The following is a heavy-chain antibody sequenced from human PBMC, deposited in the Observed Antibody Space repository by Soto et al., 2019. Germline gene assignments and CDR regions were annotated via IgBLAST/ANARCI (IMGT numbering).Heavy chain of an antibody. CDR3: ARLIGEGYSGTYGLDY. J-gene: IGHJ4*02. CDR2: IIPLFGAT. CDR1: GGTFNNYA. D-gene: IGHD1-26*01. Sequence: QVQLVQSGAEVKKPGSSVKVSCKASGGTFNNYAISWVRQAPGQGLEWMGGIIPLFGATNYAQHFQGRVTITADKFTSTSYMELSSLKSGDTAVYYCARLIGEGYSGTYGLDYWGQGTLVTVSS. V-gene: IGHV1-69*06.